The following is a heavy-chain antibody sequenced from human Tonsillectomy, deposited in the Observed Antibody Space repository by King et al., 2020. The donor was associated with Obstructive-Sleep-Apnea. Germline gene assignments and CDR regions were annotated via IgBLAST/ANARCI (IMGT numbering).Heavy chain of an antibody. CDR3: ARGRRYDYAESYQLSGMDV. Sequence: VQLQQWGAGLLKPSETLSLTCAVYGGSFSGYYWSWIRQPPGKGLEWIGEINHSGSTNYNPSLKSRVTISVDTSKNQFSLKLSSVTAADTAVYYCARGRRYDYAESYQLSGMDVWGQGTTVTVSS. D-gene: IGHD3-16*01. CDR2: INHSGST. J-gene: IGHJ6*02. V-gene: IGHV4-34*01. CDR1: GGSFSGYY.